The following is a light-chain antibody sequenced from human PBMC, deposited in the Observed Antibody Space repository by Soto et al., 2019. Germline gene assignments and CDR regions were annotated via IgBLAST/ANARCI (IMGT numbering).Light chain of an antibody. CDR2: AAS. CDR3: LQDYNYPWT. Sequence: AIQMTQSPSSLSASVGARVIITCRASQGISIALGWYQQKPGKAPKLLIYAASSLQSGVPSRFSGSGSGTDFTLTITSLQPEDFATYYCLQDYNYPWTFGQGTKVEIK. V-gene: IGKV1-6*01. CDR1: QGISIA. J-gene: IGKJ1*01.